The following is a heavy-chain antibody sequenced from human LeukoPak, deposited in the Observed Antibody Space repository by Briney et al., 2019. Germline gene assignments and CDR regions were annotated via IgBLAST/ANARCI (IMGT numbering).Heavy chain of an antibody. V-gene: IGHV3-30*18. J-gene: IGHJ6*02. CDR1: GFTFSSYG. CDR3: AKDSSVGMDV. CDR2: ISYDGSNK. Sequence: GRSLRLSCAASGFTFSSYGMHWVRQAPGKGLEWVTVISYDGSNKYYADSVKGRFTISRDNSKNTLYLQMNSLRAEDTAVYYCAKDSSVGMDVWGQGTTVTVSS.